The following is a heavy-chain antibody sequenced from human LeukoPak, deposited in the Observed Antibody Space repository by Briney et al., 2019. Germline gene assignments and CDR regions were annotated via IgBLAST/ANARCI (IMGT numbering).Heavy chain of an antibody. Sequence: ASVKVSCKASGYTFTNYDINWVRQATGQGLEWMGWMNPNSGNTGYAQKFQGRVTMTRNTPISTAYMELSSLTSDDTAVYYCARGPSSSCSPGWFDPWGQGTLVTVSS. D-gene: IGHD6-13*01. CDR3: ARGPSSSCSPGWFDP. V-gene: IGHV1-8*01. J-gene: IGHJ5*02. CDR1: GYTFTNYD. CDR2: MNPNSGNT.